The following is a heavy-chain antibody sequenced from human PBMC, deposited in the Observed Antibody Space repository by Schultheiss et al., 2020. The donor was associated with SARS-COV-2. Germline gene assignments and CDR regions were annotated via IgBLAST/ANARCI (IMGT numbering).Heavy chain of an antibody. D-gene: IGHD6-25*01. Sequence: GGSLRLSCAASGFTFSSYVMRWVRQAPGKGLEWVSPISGSGYSTYDADSVKGRFTISRDNAKNSLYLQMNSLRAEDTAVYYCARGPGSLWGKGTTVTVSS. V-gene: IGHV3-23*01. CDR2: ISGSGYST. J-gene: IGHJ6*04. CDR1: GFTFSSYV. CDR3: ARGPGSL.